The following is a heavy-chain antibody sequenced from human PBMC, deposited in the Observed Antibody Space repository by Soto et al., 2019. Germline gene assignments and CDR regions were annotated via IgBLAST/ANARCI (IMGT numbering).Heavy chain of an antibody. Sequence: SETLSLTCTVSGGSISSYYWSWIRQPPGKGLEWIGYIYYSGSTNYNPSLKSRVTISVDTSKNQFSLKLSSVTAADTAVYYCASGVVVAATRSYYYYGMDVWGQGTTVTVSS. D-gene: IGHD2-15*01. J-gene: IGHJ6*02. CDR1: GGSISSYY. V-gene: IGHV4-59*01. CDR2: IYYSGST. CDR3: ASGVVVAATRSYYYYGMDV.